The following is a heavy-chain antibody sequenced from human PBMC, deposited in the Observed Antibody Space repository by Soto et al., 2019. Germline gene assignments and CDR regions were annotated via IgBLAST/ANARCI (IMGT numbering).Heavy chain of an antibody. J-gene: IGHJ4*02. V-gene: IGHV1-18*01. Sequence: QVQLVQSGAEVKKPGASVKVSCKTSGYTFTSYHISWVRQAPGQGLEWLGWISAYNTYTNYTQKFKGRVTMTTDTLTSTAYMEQRSLRSDDSAIYYCARETPPTDFGGQGTLVTVSA. CDR2: ISAYNTYT. CDR1: GYTFTSYH. CDR3: ARETPPTDF.